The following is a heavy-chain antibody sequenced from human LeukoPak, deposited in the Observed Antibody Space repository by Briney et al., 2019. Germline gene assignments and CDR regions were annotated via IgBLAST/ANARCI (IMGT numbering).Heavy chain of an antibody. CDR1: GFTFSSYA. D-gene: IGHD5-24*01. J-gene: IGHJ4*02. CDR2: ISYDGSNK. V-gene: IGHV3-30-3*01. CDR3: VTTKAGEMLLDLDY. Sequence: GGSLRLSCAASGFTFSSYAMHWVRRAPGKGLEWVAVISYDGSNKYYADSVKGRFTISRDNSKNTLYLQMNSLRAEDTAVYYCVTTKAGEMLLDLDYWGQGTLVTVSS.